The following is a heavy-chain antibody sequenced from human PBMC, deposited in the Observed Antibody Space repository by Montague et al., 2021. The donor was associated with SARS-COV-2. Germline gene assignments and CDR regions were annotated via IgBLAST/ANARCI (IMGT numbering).Heavy chain of an antibody. CDR2: ISYDGSNK. Sequence: SLRLSCAASGFTFSSYAMHWVRQAPGKGLEWVAVISYDGSNKYYADSVKGRFTISRDNSKDTLYLQMNSLRAEDTAVYYCARGPQWEPRLGLDWGQGTLVTVSS. CDR3: ARGPQWEPRLGLD. V-gene: IGHV3-30-3*01. D-gene: IGHD1-26*01. CDR1: GFTFSSYA. J-gene: IGHJ4*02.